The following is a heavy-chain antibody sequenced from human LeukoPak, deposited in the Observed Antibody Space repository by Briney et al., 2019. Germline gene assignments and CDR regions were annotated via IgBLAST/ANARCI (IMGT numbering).Heavy chain of an antibody. D-gene: IGHD3-22*01. J-gene: IGHJ4*02. V-gene: IGHV3-30*02. CDR1: GFTFSSYG. Sequence: PGGSLRLSCAASGFTFSSYGMHWVRQAPAKGLEWVAFIRYDGSNKYYADSVKDRFTISRDNSKNTLYLQMNSLRAEDTAVYYCAKDYDSSGYYEPLDYWGQGTLVTVSS. CDR2: IRYDGSNK. CDR3: AKDYDSSGYYEPLDY.